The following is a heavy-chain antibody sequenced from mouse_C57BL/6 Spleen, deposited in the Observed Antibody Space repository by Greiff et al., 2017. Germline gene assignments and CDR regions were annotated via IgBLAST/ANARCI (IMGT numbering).Heavy chain of an antibody. CDR2: IDPNSGGT. CDR3: ASDWESVLDYYAMDY. Sequence: QVQLQQPGAELVKPGASVKLSCKASGYTFTSYWMHWVKQRPGRGLEWIGRIDPNSGGTKYNEKFKSKAPLTVDKPSSTAYMQLSSLTSEDSAVYYCASDWESVLDYYAMDYWGQGTSVTVSS. D-gene: IGHD4-1*01. V-gene: IGHV1-72*01. CDR1: GYTFTSYW. J-gene: IGHJ4*01.